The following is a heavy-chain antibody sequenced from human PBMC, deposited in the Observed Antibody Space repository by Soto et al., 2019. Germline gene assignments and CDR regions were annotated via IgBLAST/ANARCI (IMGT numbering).Heavy chain of an antibody. D-gene: IGHD7-27*01. J-gene: IGHJ6*02. CDR1: GYTFTVYY. Sequence: GASXKVSCKASGYTFTVYYMHWVRQAPVQGLEWMGWINPNSGGTNYAQKFQGWVTISRDNSKDTLYLHMGSLRPEDMAVYYCARGHLPWDYHSYGMDVWGQGTTGHRLL. V-gene: IGHV1-2*04. CDR2: INPNSGGT. CDR3: ARGHLPWDYHSYGMDV.